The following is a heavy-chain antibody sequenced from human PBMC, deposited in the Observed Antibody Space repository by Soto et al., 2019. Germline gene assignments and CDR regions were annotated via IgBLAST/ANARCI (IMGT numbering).Heavy chain of an antibody. CDR2: IYYSGDT. J-gene: IGHJ6*02. CDR3: ARNQPQRYCSGGTCRPAYGMEV. D-gene: IGHD2-15*01. V-gene: IGHV4-39*01. Sequence: PSETLSLTCTVSGGSISSDSFYWAWIRQSPGKGLEWIGIIYYSGDTYYNPSLAGRLTMSVDTSNQFSLTLRSVTAADTALYYCARNQPQRYCSGGTCRPAYGMEVWGQGTTVTVS. CDR1: GGSISSDSFY.